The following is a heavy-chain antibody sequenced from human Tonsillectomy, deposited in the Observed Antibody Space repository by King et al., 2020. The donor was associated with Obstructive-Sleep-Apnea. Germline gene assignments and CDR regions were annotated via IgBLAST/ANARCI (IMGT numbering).Heavy chain of an antibody. Sequence: VQLQESGPGLVKPSETLSLTCTVSGGSINSYYWSWIRQTPGKGLEWIGYISYSGSTNYNPSLKSRVTISVDTSKNQFSLKLSSVTAADTAVYYCARDRVGRDGYNRCDYWGQGTLVTVAS. CDR1: GGSINSYY. CDR3: ARDRVGRDGYNRCDY. D-gene: IGHD5-24*01. V-gene: IGHV4-59*01. CDR2: ISYSGST. J-gene: IGHJ4*02.